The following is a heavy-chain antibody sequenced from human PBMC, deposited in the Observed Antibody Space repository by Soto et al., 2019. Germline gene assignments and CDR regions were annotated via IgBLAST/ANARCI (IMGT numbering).Heavy chain of an antibody. CDR1: GGSFSGYY. V-gene: IGHV4-34*01. CDR3: ARTGSKDV. Sequence: SETLSLTCAVYGGSFSGYYWSWLRQPPGKGPEWIGEINYSGSTKYNPSLESRVTISVDTSKNQFSLKLNSVSAADTAVYYCARTGSKDVWSQGATVTVSS. J-gene: IGHJ6*02. CDR2: INYSGST.